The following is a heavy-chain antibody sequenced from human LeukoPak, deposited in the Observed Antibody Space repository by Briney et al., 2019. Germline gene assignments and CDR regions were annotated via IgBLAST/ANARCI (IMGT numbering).Heavy chain of an antibody. Sequence: PSETLSLTCTVSGGSISSYYWSWIRQPPGKGLEWIGYIYHSGSTNYNPSLKSRVTISVDTSKNQFSLKLSSVTAADTAVYYCPSGGYGVVPAAIGWFDPWGQGTLVTVSS. CDR3: PSGGYGVVPAAIGWFDP. CDR2: IYHSGST. V-gene: IGHV4-59*01. CDR1: GGSISSYY. J-gene: IGHJ5*02. D-gene: IGHD2-2*02.